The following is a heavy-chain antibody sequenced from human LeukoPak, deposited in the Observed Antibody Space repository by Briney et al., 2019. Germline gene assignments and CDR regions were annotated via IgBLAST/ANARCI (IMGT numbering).Heavy chain of an antibody. J-gene: IGHJ4*02. D-gene: IGHD3-22*01. V-gene: IGHV4-59*06. CDR3: ARVYYYDSSGHFDY. CDR2: IYYSGST. CDR1: GGSISSYY. Sequence: SSETLSLTCTVSGGSISSYYWSWIRQPAGKGLEWIGYIYYSGSTYYNPSLKSRVTISVDTSKNQFSLKLSSVTAADTAVYYCARVYYYDSSGHFDYWGQGTLVTVSS.